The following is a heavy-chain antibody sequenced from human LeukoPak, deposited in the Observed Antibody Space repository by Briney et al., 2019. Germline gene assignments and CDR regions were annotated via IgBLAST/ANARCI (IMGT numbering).Heavy chain of an antibody. CDR2: IIPIFGTA. D-gene: IGHD6-13*01. J-gene: IGHJ4*02. V-gene: IGHV1-69*05. Sequence: SVKVSCKASGGTFSSYAISWVRQAPGQGLEWMGGIIPIFGTANYAQKFQGRVTITTDESTSTAYMELSSLRSEDTAVYYCARAVTGFGYSSSRVPYYFDYWGQGTLVTVSS. CDR3: ARAVTGFGYSSSRVPYYFDY. CDR1: GGTFSSYA.